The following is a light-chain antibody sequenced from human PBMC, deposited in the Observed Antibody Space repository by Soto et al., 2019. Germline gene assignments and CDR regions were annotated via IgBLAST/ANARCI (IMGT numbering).Light chain of an antibody. CDR2: KAS. CDR3: QQCYMGWT. CDR1: QSIGSW. Sequence: DIQMTQSPSTLSASVGDRVTITCRASQSIGSWLAWYQQKPGKAPKLLIYKASTLESGVPSNFSGSGSGTEFTFSITSLQPEDFGTYYCQQCYMGWTFGQGTKVDIK. J-gene: IGKJ1*01. V-gene: IGKV1-5*03.